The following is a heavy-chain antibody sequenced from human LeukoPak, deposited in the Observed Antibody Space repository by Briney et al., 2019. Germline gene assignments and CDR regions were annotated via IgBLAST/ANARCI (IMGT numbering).Heavy chain of an antibody. Sequence: GESLRLSCAASGFTFNDFAMHWVRQAPGKGLEWVAAISYDGSNKYYADSVKGRFTISRDNSKNTLYLQMNSLRAEDTAVYYCARLSNAFDIWGQGTMVTVSS. V-gene: IGHV3-30*03. CDR3: ARLSNAFDI. J-gene: IGHJ3*02. CDR1: GFTFNDFA. CDR2: ISYDGSNK.